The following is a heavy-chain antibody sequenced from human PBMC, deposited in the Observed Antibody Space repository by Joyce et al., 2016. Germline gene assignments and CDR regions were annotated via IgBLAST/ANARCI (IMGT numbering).Heavy chain of an antibody. Sequence: QVKLVESGGGLVKPGGSLRLSCAASGFSFSDFYMNWIRQAPGKGLELVSYISPSGYTNYADSVKGRFTISRDNASNSLYLQVNSLRAEDTAVYYCMNGDRALGYWGQGTLVIVSS. D-gene: IGHD4-17*01. CDR1: GFSFSDFY. V-gene: IGHV3-11*06. J-gene: IGHJ4*02. CDR2: ISPSGYT. CDR3: MNGDRALGY.